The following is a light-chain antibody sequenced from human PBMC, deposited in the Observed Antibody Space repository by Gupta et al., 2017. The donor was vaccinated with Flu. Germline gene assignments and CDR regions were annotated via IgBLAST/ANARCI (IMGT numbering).Light chain of an antibody. V-gene: IGKV3-15*01. CDR1: QSVSSN. CDR2: AAS. J-gene: IGKJ4*01. Sequence: EIMMTQSPATLSVSPGERATLSCRASQSVSSNLAWYQQKPGQAPRLLIYAASTRATGVPARFGGSGSGTDYTLTISSLQSEDFAVYFCQQDSNWPTFGGGTKVEIK. CDR3: QQDSNWPT.